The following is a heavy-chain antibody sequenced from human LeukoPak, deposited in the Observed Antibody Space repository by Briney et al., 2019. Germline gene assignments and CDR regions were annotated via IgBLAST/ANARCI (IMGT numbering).Heavy chain of an antibody. Sequence: GASVKVSCKVSGYTLTELSMHWVRQAPGKGLEWMGGFDPEDGETIYAQKFQGRVTMTEDTSTDTAYMELSSLRSEDTAVYYCATYYGSGSYYKNWFDPWGQGTLSPSPQ. CDR3: ATYYGSGSYYKNWFDP. CDR1: GYTLTELS. J-gene: IGHJ5*02. D-gene: IGHD3-10*01. CDR2: FDPEDGET. V-gene: IGHV1-24*01.